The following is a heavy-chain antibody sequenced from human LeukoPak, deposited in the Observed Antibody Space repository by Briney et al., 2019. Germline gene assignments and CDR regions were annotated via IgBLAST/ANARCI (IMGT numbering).Heavy chain of an antibody. CDR1: GYTFTGYY. V-gene: IGHV1-2*02. CDR3: ARGKLAAPGRTGYNWFDP. Sequence: GASVKVSCKASGYTFTGYYIHWVRQAPGQGLEWMGWINPNSGGTNYARKFQGRVTMPRDTSITTAYMELSGLRSDDTAICYCARGKLAAPGRTGYNWFDPWGQGTLVTVSS. D-gene: IGHD6-13*01. J-gene: IGHJ5*02. CDR2: INPNSGGT.